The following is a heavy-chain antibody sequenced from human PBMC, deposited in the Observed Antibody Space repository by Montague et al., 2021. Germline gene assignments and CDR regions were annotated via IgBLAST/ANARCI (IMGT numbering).Heavy chain of an antibody. D-gene: IGHD3-3*01. Sequence: SGSTYYNPSLKSRVTISVDTSKNQFSLKLSSVTAADTAVYYCASVQRITIFVVVTYFDYWLQSALFTVSS. CDR2: SGST. J-gene: IGHJ4*02. CDR3: ASVQRITIFVVVTYFDY. V-gene: IGHV4-31*02.